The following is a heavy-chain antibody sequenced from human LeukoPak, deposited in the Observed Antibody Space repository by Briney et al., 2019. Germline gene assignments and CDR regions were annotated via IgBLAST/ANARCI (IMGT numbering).Heavy chain of an antibody. CDR3: TRGYRVSDY. J-gene: IGHJ4*02. CDR1: GFTFSSDE. CDR2: ISPGGSTT. Sequence: PGGSLRLSCAASGFTFSSDEMSWVRQAPGKGLGWVSHISPGGSTTYYADSVKGRFTISRDNAKKSLYLQMDSRRAGDTAVYYCTRGYRVSDYWGQGTLVLVSS. V-gene: IGHV3-48*03. D-gene: IGHD1-1*01.